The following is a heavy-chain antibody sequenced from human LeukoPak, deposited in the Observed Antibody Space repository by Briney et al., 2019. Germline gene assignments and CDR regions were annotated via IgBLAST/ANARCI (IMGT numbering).Heavy chain of an antibody. J-gene: IGHJ3*01. Sequence: ASVKVPCKASGYTFTTYGISWVRQAPGQGLEWMGWVSGNNGNTNYAQKLQGRVTMTTDTSTNTAYMELRSLRSDDTAVYYCARDFFDVWGQGTMVTVSS. V-gene: IGHV1-18*01. CDR1: GYTFTTYG. CDR2: VSGNNGNT. CDR3: ARDFFDV.